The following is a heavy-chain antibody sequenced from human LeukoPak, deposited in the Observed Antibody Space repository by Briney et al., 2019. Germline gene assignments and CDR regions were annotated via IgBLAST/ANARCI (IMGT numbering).Heavy chain of an antibody. V-gene: IGHV1-8*02. CDR3: ARGLWFGEANWFDP. CDR1: GYTFTSYG. CDR2: MNPNSGNT. J-gene: IGHJ5*02. D-gene: IGHD3-10*01. Sequence: ASVKVSCKASGYTFTSYGISWVRQATGQGLEWMGWMNPNSGNTGYAQKFQGRVTMTRNTSISTAYMELSSLRSEDTAVYYCARGLWFGEANWFDPWGQGALVTVSS.